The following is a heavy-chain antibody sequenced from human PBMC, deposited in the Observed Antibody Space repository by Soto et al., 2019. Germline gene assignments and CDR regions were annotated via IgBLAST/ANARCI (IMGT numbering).Heavy chain of an antibody. CDR1: GGTFSTYG. J-gene: IGHJ6*02. CDR2: IISMSASP. D-gene: IGHD2-15*01. V-gene: IGHV1-69*01. CDR3: ARRGQGMRWTGMDV. Sequence: QVQLVQSGAEVKKPGSSVRVSCKASGGTFSTYGVNWVRQAPGQGLECMGGIISMSASPYYAQKFQGRVTISADESTSTVYMDLTSLRSEDTAVYYCARRGQGMRWTGMDVWGQGTTVTVSS.